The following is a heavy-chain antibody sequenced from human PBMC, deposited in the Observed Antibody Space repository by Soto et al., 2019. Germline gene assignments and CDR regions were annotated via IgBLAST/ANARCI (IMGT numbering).Heavy chain of an antibody. J-gene: IGHJ5*02. CDR1: GASIRGSKW. CDR2: IYHSGST. Sequence: SATQSLTCAVPGASIRGSKWWSWIRQPPGKGLEWIGDIYHSGSTNFNPSLKSRVTMSVDKSKNQFSLNLTSVTAADTAVYYCARDKANVGGYNQFDPWGPGTLVTVSS. D-gene: IGHD1-26*01. V-gene: IGHV4-4*02. CDR3: ARDKANVGGYNQFDP.